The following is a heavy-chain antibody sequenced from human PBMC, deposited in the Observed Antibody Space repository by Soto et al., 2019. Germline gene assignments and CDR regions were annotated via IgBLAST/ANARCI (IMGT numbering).Heavy chain of an antibody. J-gene: IGHJ4*02. D-gene: IGHD6-25*01. V-gene: IGHV3-15*07. CDR2: IKSKTDGGTT. CDR1: GFTFSNAW. Sequence: GGSLSLSCVASGFTFSNAWMNWVRQAPGKGLEWVGRIKSKTDGGTTDYAAPVKGRFTISRDDSKNTLYLQMNSLKTEDTAVNYCAGTAAGLFDYGGQGTRVTVSS. CDR3: AGTAAGLFDY.